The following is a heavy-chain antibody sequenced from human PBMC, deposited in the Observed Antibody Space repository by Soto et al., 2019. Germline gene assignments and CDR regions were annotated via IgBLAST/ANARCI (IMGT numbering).Heavy chain of an antibody. Sequence: QEQMVESGGGVVQPGKSLRLSCAASGFTFNTYGMHWVRQAPGKGLEWVAVISYDGSEKYYVDSVKGRFTISKDNSKNTLYLQMNSLRPEDTALYYCAKSPNFYISSPNCYKYYFDHWGQGTRVTVSS. CDR1: GFTFNTYG. CDR3: AKSPNFYISSPNCYKYYFDH. D-gene: IGHD2-2*02. V-gene: IGHV3-30*18. CDR2: ISYDGSEK. J-gene: IGHJ4*02.